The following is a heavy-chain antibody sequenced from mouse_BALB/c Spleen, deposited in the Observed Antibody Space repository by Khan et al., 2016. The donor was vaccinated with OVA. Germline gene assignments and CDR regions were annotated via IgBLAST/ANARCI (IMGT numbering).Heavy chain of an antibody. CDR1: GYTFTSYW. CDR2: IAPGSGSP. CDR3: ARENYYGSSHYAMDY. D-gene: IGHD1-1*01. J-gene: IGHJ4*01. V-gene: IGHV1S41*01. Sequence: DLVKPGASVKLSCKASGYTFTSYWINWIKQRPGQGLEWIGRIAPGSGSPYYNEMFKDKATLTVDTSSSTAYIQLSSLSSEDSAGYFCARENYYGSSHYAMDYWGQGTSVTVSS.